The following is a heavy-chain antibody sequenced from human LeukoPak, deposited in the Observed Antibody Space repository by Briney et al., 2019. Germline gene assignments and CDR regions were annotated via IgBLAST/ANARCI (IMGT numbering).Heavy chain of an antibody. CDR1: GVSINSGDYY. CDR3: ARRGVGKAFDH. Sequence: SETLSLTCTVSGVSINSGDYYWSWIRQHPGKGLEWIGYNHYSGSSSYIPSLKSRVTISLDTSKNQFSLELTSVTAADTAVYYCARRGVGKAFDHWGQGTLVTVSS. V-gene: IGHV4-31*03. J-gene: IGHJ5*02. D-gene: IGHD3-10*01. CDR2: NHYSGSS.